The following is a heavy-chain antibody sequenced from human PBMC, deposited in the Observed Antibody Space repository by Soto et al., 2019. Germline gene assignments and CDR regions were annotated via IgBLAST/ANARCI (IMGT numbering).Heavy chain of an antibody. D-gene: IGHD6-19*01. CDR1: GDSVSSGSKC. V-gene: IGHV4-61*01. CDR3: ARSGGGSGWL. J-gene: IGHJ4*02. Sequence: SETLSLTCTVSGDSVSSGSKCWSWIRQPPGKALEWIAYICHSGRTNYNPSLKSRVTISRDTSRNQFSLKMTSVTADDTAVYYCARSGGGSGWLGGQGTLVTVSS. CDR2: ICHSGRT.